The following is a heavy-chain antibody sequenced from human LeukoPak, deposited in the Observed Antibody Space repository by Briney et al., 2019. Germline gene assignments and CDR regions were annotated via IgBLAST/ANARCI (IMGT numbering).Heavy chain of an antibody. D-gene: IGHD3-10*01. J-gene: IGHJ6*03. CDR3: ARGLRVRRVPYYYTDV. Sequence: SETLSLTCAVYGGSFSGYYWSWIRQPPGKGLEWIGEINHSGSTNYNPSLKSRVTISVDTSKNQSSLKLSSVTAADTAVYYCARGLRVRRVPYYYTDVWGKGTTVTVSS. CDR1: GGSFSGYY. CDR2: INHSGST. V-gene: IGHV4-34*01.